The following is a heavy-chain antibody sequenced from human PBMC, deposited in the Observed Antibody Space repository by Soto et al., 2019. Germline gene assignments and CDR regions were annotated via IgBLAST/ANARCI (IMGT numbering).Heavy chain of an antibody. V-gene: IGHV4-30-4*08. D-gene: IGHD3-22*01. CDR1: GGSISSGGYY. J-gene: IGHJ6*02. CDR3: ARVGYYDSMGYLPDYYYGMDV. Sequence: SETLSLTCTVSGGSISSGGYYWSWIRQHPGKGLEWIGYIYYSGSTYYNPSLKSRVTISVDTSKNQFSLKLSSVTAADTAVYYCARVGYYDSMGYLPDYYYGMDVWGQGTTVTVSS. CDR2: IYYSGST.